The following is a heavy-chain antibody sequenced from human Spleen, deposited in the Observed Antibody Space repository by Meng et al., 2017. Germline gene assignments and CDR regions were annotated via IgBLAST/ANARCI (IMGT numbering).Heavy chain of an antibody. CDR1: GYTFSNYS. J-gene: IGHJ5*02. Sequence: QVQLVRPGAEVKKPGASVKVSRKASGYTFSNYSIHWVRQAPGKRLEWMGTILPVLDTTNYAQRFQGRVTINADYRELASLTSDDTAIYYCARGHWFDPWGQGTLVTVSS. CDR3: ARGHWFDP. CDR2: ILPVLDTT. V-gene: IGHV1-69*11.